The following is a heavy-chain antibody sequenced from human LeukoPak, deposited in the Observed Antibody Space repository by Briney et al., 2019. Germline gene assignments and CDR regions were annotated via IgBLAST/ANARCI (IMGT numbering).Heavy chain of an antibody. V-gene: IGHV3-66*02. CDR3: ARSLVGASNY. CDR2: IYSRGST. CDR1: GFTVSSNY. D-gene: IGHD1-26*01. Sequence: PGGSLRLSCAASGFTVSSNYMSWVRQAPGKGLEWVSVIYSRGSTYYADSVKGRFTISRDNSKNTLYLQMNSLRAEDTAVYYCARSLVGASNYWGQGTLVTVSS. J-gene: IGHJ4*02.